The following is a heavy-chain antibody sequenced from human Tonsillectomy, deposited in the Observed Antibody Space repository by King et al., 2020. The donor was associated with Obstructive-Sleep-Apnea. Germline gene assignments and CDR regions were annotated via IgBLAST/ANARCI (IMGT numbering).Heavy chain of an antibody. Sequence: QLQESGPGLVKPSETLSLTCTVSGGSISSYYWSWIRQPPGKGLEWIWYIYYSGSTNYNPSIKSRVTISVDTSKNQFSLKLSSVTAAETAGYYCARLPWVGGYDYASSGRAEWWFDPWGQGTLVTVSS. CDR1: GGSISSYY. CDR3: ARLPWVGGYDYASSGRAEWWFDP. V-gene: IGHV4-59*01. J-gene: IGHJ5*02. CDR2: IYYSGST. D-gene: IGHD3-22*01.